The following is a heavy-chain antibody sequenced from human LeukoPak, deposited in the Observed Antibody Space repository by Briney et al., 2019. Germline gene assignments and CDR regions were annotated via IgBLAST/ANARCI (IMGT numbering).Heavy chain of an antibody. Sequence: GGSLRLSCAASGFTFSSFSMHWVRQAPGNGLEWVAVISNDGSHRYYADSVKGGFTISRDNSKNTLSLEMNTLRPEDTALFYCARDPNRLADYGGDYFDHWGQGTLVTVST. D-gene: IGHD4-23*01. J-gene: IGHJ4*02. CDR3: ARDPNRLADYGGDYFDH. CDR2: ISNDGSHR. V-gene: IGHV3-30*04. CDR1: GFTFSSFS.